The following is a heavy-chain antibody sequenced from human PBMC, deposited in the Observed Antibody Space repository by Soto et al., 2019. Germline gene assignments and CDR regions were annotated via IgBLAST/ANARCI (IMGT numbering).Heavy chain of an antibody. J-gene: IGHJ4*02. CDR2: IYYSGST. Sequence: PSETLSLTCTVSGGSISSGDYYWSWIRQPPGKGLEWIGYIYYSGSTYCNPSLKSRVTISVDTSKNQFSLKLSSVTAADTAVYYCDTATKEVAGRIDYWGQGTLVTVSS. CDR3: DTATKEVAGRIDY. D-gene: IGHD6-19*01. CDR1: GGSISSGDYY. V-gene: IGHV4-30-4*01.